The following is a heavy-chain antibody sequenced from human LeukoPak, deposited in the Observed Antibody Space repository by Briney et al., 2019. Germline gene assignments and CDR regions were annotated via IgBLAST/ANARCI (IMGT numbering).Heavy chain of an antibody. CDR1: GSTFSSYS. CDR2: ISSSSSYI. V-gene: IGHV3-21*01. D-gene: IGHD1-26*01. Sequence: PGGSLRLSCAASGSTFSSYSMNWVRQAPGKGLEWVSSISSSSSYIYYADSVKGRFTISRDNAKNSLYLQMNSLRAEDTAVYYCARATWDPNYYYYMDVWGKGTTVTISS. J-gene: IGHJ6*03. CDR3: ARATWDPNYYYYMDV.